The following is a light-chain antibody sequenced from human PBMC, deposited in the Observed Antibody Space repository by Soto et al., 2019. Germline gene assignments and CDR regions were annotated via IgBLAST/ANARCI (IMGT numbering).Light chain of an antibody. J-gene: IGLJ1*01. CDR1: SSDVGGYNY. CDR2: EVS. CDR3: SSYTSIITVYV. Sequence: SALTQPASVSGSPGQSITISCTGTSSDVGGYNYVSWYQQHAGKAPKLMIYEVSNRPSGVSNRFSGSKSGNTASLTISGLQAEDEADYYCSSYTSIITVYV. V-gene: IGLV2-14*01.